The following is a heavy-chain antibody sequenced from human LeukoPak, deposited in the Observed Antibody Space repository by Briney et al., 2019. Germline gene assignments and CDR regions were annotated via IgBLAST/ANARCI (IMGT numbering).Heavy chain of an antibody. Sequence: PGGSLRLSCAASGFTFDDYAMHWVRQAPGKGLEWVSGISWNSGSIHYADSVKGRFTISRDNAKNSLYLQMNSLRAEDTAVYYCARDHFWFGELSLFDYWGQGTLVTVSS. CDR2: ISWNSGSI. V-gene: IGHV3-9*01. CDR1: GFTFDDYA. J-gene: IGHJ4*02. D-gene: IGHD3-10*01. CDR3: ARDHFWFGELSLFDY.